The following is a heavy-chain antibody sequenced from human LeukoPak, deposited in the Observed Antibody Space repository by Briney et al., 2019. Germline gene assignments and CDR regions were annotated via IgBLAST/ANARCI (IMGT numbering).Heavy chain of an antibody. J-gene: IGHJ6*03. Sequence: GGTLRLSCAASGFTFSSYAMNWVRQAPGKGLDWVSAISGSGGSTYYADSVEGRFTISRDNSKNTLYVQMNSLRAEDTAVYYCAKEGYSRGYYSYYYMDVWGKGTTVTVSS. D-gene: IGHD6-13*01. CDR1: GFTFSSYA. CDR2: ISGSGGST. V-gene: IGHV3-23*01. CDR3: AKEGYSRGYYSYYYMDV.